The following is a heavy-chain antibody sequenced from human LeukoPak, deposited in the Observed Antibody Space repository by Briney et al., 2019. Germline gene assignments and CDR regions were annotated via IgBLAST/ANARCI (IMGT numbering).Heavy chain of an antibody. CDR1: GGSINRDY. Sequence: PSETLSLTCTVSGGSINRDYWSWIRQPPGKGLEWIGYVHYSEIDQYNPSLRSRVTISMDTPRNQISLTVTSATAADTAVYFCARVDPGGHSDYWGQGTLVTVSS. J-gene: IGHJ4*02. V-gene: IGHV4-59*13. D-gene: IGHD2-15*01. CDR2: VHYSEID. CDR3: ARVDPGGHSDY.